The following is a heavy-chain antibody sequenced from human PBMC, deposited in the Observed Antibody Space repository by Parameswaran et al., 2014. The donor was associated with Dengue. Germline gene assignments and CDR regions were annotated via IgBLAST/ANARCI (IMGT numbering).Heavy chain of an antibody. V-gene: IGHV3-21*01. Sequence: VRQMPGKGLEWVSSISSSSSYIYYADSVKGRFTISRDNAKNSLYLQMNSLRAEDTAVYYCARDSIQLWSPTIDYWGQGTLVTVSS. CDR3: ARDSIQLWSPTIDY. CDR2: ISSSSSYI. D-gene: IGHD5-18*01. J-gene: IGHJ4*02.